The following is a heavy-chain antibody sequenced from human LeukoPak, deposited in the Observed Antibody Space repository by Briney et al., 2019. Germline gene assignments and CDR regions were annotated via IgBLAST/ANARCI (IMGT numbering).Heavy chain of an antibody. Sequence: ASVKVSCKASGYTLTSYHMHWVRQAPGHGLEWMGYMNPNSGNTGYAQKFQDRVTITSDTSISTAYMELSSLRSDDTAVYYCAREGLDYWGQGTLVTVSS. CDR1: GYTLTSYH. CDR3: AREGLDY. V-gene: IGHV1-8*03. J-gene: IGHJ4*02. CDR2: MNPNSGNT.